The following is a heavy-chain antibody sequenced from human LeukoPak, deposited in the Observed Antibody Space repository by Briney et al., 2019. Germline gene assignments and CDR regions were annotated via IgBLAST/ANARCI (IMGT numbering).Heavy chain of an antibody. CDR2: IGTGTDT. V-gene: IGHV3-13*01. J-gene: IGHJ3*02. CDR1: GFTFNNYD. D-gene: IGHD4-17*01. Sequence: PGGSLRLSCAASGFTFNNYDMHWVRQATGKGLEWVSHIGTGTDTHYSDSVKGRFTISRDNAKNSLYLQMNSLRAGDTDVYYCARDRRADYGRNDDAFDIWGQGTIVTVSS. CDR3: ARDRRADYGRNDDAFDI.